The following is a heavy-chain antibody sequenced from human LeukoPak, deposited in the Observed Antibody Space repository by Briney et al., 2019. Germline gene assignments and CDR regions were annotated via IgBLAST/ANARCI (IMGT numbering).Heavy chain of an antibody. D-gene: IGHD6-13*01. Sequence: PGGSLRLSCSASGFTFSSYAMHWVRQAPGRGLEYVSAISSYGGSTYYADSVKDRFIISRDNSKSTLYLQMSSLRAEDTAIYYCVKTRGGVAAAGDFWGQGTLVTVSS. CDR2: ISSYGGST. J-gene: IGHJ4*02. CDR1: GFTFSSYA. V-gene: IGHV3-64D*06. CDR3: VKTRGGVAAAGDF.